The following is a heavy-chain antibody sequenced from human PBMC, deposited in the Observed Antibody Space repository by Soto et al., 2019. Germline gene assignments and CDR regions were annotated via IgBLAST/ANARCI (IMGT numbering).Heavy chain of an antibody. Sequence: QMQLVESGGGVVQPGRSLRLSCAASGFTFRSYGIHWVRQAPGKGLEWVALIWFDGSKNYYVDSVKCRFAVSIDNSKNTLYLQMNRLRVEDTAVYYFARDRLVPYGYGMDVWGQGTTVTVS. CDR3: ARDRLVPYGYGMDV. V-gene: IGHV3-33*01. D-gene: IGHD2-2*01. CDR1: GFTFRSYG. CDR2: IWFDGSKN. J-gene: IGHJ6*02.